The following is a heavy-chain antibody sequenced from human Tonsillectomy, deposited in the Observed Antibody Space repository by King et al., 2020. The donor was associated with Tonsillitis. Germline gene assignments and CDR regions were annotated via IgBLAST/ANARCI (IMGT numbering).Heavy chain of an antibody. Sequence: VQLVESGGGLIQPGGSLRLSCAASGLTVSSNYMSWVRQAPGKGLEWVSVIYSGGSAYYADSVKDRFTISRDKSKNTLYLQMDSLRAEDTAVYYCATTPRSDIFDYYHYGMDVWGQGTTVTVSS. D-gene: IGHD3-9*01. CDR3: ATTPRSDIFDYYHYGMDV. J-gene: IGHJ6*02. CDR2: IYSGGSA. CDR1: GLTVSSNY. V-gene: IGHV3-53*01.